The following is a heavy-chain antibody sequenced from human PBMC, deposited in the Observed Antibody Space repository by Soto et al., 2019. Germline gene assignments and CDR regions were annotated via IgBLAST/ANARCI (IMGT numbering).Heavy chain of an antibody. CDR2: IYYSGGT. CDR3: TREQSDDNYFDP. D-gene: IGHD6-19*01. J-gene: IGHJ5*02. V-gene: IGHV4-61*08. Sequence: SETLSLTCTVSSAALSSGGYFYTWVRQPPGKGLEWLGYIYYSGGTNYNPSLKSRVTISLDKSKSQFSLRLISVTAADTAVYYCTREQSDDNYFDPWGQGTLVTVSS. CDR1: SAALSSGGYF.